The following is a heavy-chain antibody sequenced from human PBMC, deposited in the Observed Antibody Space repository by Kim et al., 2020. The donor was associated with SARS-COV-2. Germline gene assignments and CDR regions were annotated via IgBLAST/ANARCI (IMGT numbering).Heavy chain of an antibody. CDR2: INTDTGNP. V-gene: IGHV7-4-1*02. CDR1: GYSFTSYL. D-gene: IGHD2-2*01. J-gene: IGHJ4*03. Sequence: ASVKVSCKASGYSFTSYLINWVRQAPGQGLEWMGWINTDTGNPTYAQGFTGRFVFSLDTSVSTAYLQITSLKDEDTAVYFCARGTGRVVVVPAPMVPRYF. CDR3: ARGTGRVVVVPAPMVPRYF.